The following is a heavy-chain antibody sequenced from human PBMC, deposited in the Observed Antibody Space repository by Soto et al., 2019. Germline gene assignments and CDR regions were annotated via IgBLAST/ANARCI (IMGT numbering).Heavy chain of an antibody. CDR3: AKDLRSTAWYSISFFDY. D-gene: IGHD6-13*01. J-gene: IGHJ4*02. V-gene: IGHV3-9*01. Sequence: GGSLRLSCAASGFTFNDHSMHWVRQAPGKGLEWVSGISWNGGSRGYADSVQGRFTISRDNAKNSLYLQMNSLKPEDTALYYCAKDLRSTAWYSISFFDYWGQGALVTVSS. CDR1: GFTFNDHS. CDR2: ISWNGGSR.